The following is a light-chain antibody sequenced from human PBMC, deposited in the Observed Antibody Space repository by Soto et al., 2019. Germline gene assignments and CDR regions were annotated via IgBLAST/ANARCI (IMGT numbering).Light chain of an antibody. CDR2: AAA. CDR3: QQSYSSPFT. CDR1: QPIDTS. J-gene: IGKJ3*01. V-gene: IGKV1-39*01. Sequence: DIQMTQAPSSPSASVGDRGTITCRASQPIDTSLNWYQQKPGNAPRLLIYAAARLQSGVPLRFSGSGSGTDFTLTISSLQPEDFATYYCQQSYSSPFTFGPGTTVDIK.